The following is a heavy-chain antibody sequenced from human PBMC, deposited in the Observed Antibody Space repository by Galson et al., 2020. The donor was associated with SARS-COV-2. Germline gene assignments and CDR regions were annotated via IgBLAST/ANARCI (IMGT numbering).Heavy chain of an antibody. Sequence: GGSLRLSCAASGFTFSTAAMSWVRQAPGKGLEWVSTITDNGVNTYYTDSVKGRFTISRDNSENTLYLHMNSLRGEDTAVYYCAHKTGFDYWGQGTLVTVSS. CDR2: ITDNGVNT. CDR3: AHKTGFDY. CDR1: GFTFSTAA. V-gene: IGHV3-23*01. J-gene: IGHJ4*02.